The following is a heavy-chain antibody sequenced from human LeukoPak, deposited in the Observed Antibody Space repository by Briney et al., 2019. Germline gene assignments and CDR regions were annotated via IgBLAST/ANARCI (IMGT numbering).Heavy chain of an antibody. Sequence: PSQTLSLTCTVSGGSISSGGYYWSWIRQHPGKGLEWIGYIYYSGSTYYNPSLESRVTISVDTSKNQFSLKLSSVTAADTAVYYCARVNRPPRSYYYDSSGSYVDYWGQGTLVTVSS. V-gene: IGHV4-31*03. J-gene: IGHJ4*02. CDR3: ARVNRPPRSYYYDSSGSYVDY. CDR2: IYYSGST. CDR1: GGSISSGGYY. D-gene: IGHD3-22*01.